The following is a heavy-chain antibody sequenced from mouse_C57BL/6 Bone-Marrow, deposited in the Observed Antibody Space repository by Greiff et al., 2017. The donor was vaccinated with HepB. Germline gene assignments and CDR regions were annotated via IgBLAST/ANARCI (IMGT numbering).Heavy chain of an antibody. V-gene: IGHV2-2*01. CDR1: GFSLTSYG. J-gene: IGHJ4*01. D-gene: IGHD2-5*01. CDR3: ASFYSNYIRDAMDY. Sequence: VKLMESGPGLVQPSQSLSITCTVSGFSLTSYGVHWVRQSPGKGLEWLGVIWSGGSTDYNAAFISRLSISKDNSKSQVFFKMNSLQADDTAIYYCASFYSNYIRDAMDYWGQGTSVTVSS. CDR2: IWSGGST.